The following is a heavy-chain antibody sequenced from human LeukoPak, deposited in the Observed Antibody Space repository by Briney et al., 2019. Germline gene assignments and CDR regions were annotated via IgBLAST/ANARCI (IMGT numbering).Heavy chain of an antibody. V-gene: IGHV3-23*01. Sequence: GGSLRLSCAVSGLTFSRYSMHWARQAPGKGLEWVSAISGSGGSTYYADSVKGRFTISRDNSKNTLYLQMNSLRAEDTAVYYCAKDRWGDYDSDYWGQGTLVTVSS. D-gene: IGHD4-17*01. CDR1: GLTFSRYS. J-gene: IGHJ4*02. CDR3: AKDRWGDYDSDY. CDR2: ISGSGGST.